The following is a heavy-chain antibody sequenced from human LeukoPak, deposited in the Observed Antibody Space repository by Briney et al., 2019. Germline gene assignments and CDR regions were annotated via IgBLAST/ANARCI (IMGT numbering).Heavy chain of an antibody. D-gene: IGHD3-22*01. Sequence: GGSLRLSCAASGFTFSNYWMGWARQAPGRGLEWVANINEDGSEKYYVDSVKGRFTISRDNGKNSLYLQINSLRAEDTAVFYCARGGYYSAWAEDYWGQGTLVTVSS. CDR2: INEDGSEK. CDR3: ARGGYYSAWAEDY. CDR1: GFTFSNYW. J-gene: IGHJ4*02. V-gene: IGHV3-7*01.